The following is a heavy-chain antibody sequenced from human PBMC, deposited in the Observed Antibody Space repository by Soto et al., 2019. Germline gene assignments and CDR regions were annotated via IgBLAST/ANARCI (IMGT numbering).Heavy chain of an antibody. D-gene: IGHD4-17*01. Sequence: QVQLQESGPGLVKPSQTLSLTCTVSGGSISSGGYYWSWIRQHPGKGLEWIGYIYYSGSTYYNPSLKSRFTISVDTSKNQFPLKLSSVTAADTAVYYCARDLRYGDYESYGMDVWGQGTTVTVSS. CDR1: GGSISSGGYY. CDR2: IYYSGST. J-gene: IGHJ6*02. CDR3: ARDLRYGDYESYGMDV. V-gene: IGHV4-31*03.